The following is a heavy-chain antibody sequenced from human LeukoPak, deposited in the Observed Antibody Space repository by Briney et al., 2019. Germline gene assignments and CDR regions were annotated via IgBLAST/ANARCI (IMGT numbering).Heavy chain of an antibody. CDR2: IYPGDSDT. CDR3: ARLLRNIAAAVYYFDY. J-gene: IGHJ4*02. D-gene: IGHD6-13*01. CDR1: GYSVTSYW. Sequence: GESLKISCKGSGYSVTSYWIGWVRQMPGKGLEWMGIIYPGDSDTRHSPSFQGQVTISADKSISTAYLQWSSLKASDTAMYYCARLLRNIAAAVYYFDYWGQGTLVTVSS. V-gene: IGHV5-51*01.